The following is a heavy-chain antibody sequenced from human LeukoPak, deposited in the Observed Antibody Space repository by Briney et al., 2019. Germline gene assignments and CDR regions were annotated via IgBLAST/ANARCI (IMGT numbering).Heavy chain of an antibody. CDR2: IYYSGST. CDR1: GGSISSSSYY. D-gene: IGHD1-1*01. J-gene: IGHJ4*02. Sequence: SSETLSLTCTVSGGSISSSSYYWGWIRQPPGKGLEWIGSIYYSGSTYYNPSLKSRVTIPVDTSKNQFSLKLSSVTAADTAVYYCAVQTTKSRSVGGYWGQGTLVTVSS. CDR3: AVQTTKSRSVGGY. V-gene: IGHV4-39*01.